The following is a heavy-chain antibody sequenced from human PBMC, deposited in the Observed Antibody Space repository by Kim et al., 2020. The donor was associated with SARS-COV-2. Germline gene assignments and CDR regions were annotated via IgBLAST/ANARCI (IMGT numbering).Heavy chain of an antibody. CDR3: ARHGHEYSTSSYYYYGMDV. J-gene: IGHJ6*02. D-gene: IGHD6-6*01. CDR1: GYSFTSYW. CDR2: IDLSDSYA. V-gene: IGHV5-10-1*01. Sequence: GESLRISCKGSGYSFTSYWISWVRQMPGKGLERMGRIDLSDSYAKYSPSFQGHVTISADKSISTAYLQWSSLKASDTAMYYCARHGHEYSTSSYYYYGMDVWGLGTTVTVSS.